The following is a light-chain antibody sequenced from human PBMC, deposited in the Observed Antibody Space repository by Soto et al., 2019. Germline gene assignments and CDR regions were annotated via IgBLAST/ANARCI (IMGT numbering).Light chain of an antibody. CDR2: CAS. CDR3: QQFDGSPPWT. Sequence: EIVLTQSPGTLSLSPGERATLSCRDSQSVSSNYLAWYQQKPGQAPRHLIYCASSRATGIPDRFSDSGSGTDFTLTISRLEPEDFAVYYCQQFDGSPPWTVGQGTNVEIK. J-gene: IGKJ1*01. V-gene: IGKV3-20*01. CDR1: QSVSSNY.